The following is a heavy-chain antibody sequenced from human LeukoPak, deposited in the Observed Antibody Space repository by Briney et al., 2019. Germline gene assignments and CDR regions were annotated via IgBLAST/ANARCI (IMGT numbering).Heavy chain of an antibody. J-gene: IGHJ6*03. V-gene: IGHV3-30-3*01. CDR2: ISNDGTNK. Sequence: PGGSLRLSCAASGFTFSSYALHWVRQAPGKGLEWVAVISNDGTNKYYADSVKGRFTISRDNSKNTLYLQMSSLRAEDTAVYYCAKDLNSVQYINYYMDVWGKGTTVTVSS. D-gene: IGHD4-11*01. CDR3: AKDLNSVQYINYYMDV. CDR1: GFTFSSYA.